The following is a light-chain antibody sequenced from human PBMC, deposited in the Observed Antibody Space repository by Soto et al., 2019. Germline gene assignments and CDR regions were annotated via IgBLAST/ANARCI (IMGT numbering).Light chain of an antibody. CDR1: QTISTY. Sequence: DIQMTQSPSPLSASVGDRVSITCRASQTISTYLNWYQQKPGKAPKLLIYGASSLQSGVPSRLSGSGSGTDFTLTISSLQPEDFGTYYCQQSFSTPRTFGQGTKVDI. CDR3: QQSFSTPRT. V-gene: IGKV1-39*01. CDR2: GAS. J-gene: IGKJ1*01.